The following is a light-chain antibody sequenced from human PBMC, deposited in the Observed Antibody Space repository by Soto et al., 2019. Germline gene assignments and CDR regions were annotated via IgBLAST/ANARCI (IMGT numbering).Light chain of an antibody. V-gene: IGKV3-20*01. J-gene: IGKJ1*01. Sequence: EIMLTQSPATLSLSPGERATLSCRASQSVSSNYLAWYQQKPGQAPKLLIYGASSGATGIPDRFSGSGSGTDFTLTISRLEPEDFAVYYCQQYGSSPRTFGQGTKVVI. CDR2: GAS. CDR3: QQYGSSPRT. CDR1: QSVSSNY.